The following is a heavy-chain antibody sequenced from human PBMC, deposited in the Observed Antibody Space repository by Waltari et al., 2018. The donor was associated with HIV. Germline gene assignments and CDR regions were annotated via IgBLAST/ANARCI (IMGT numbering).Heavy chain of an antibody. Sequence: EVQLVESGGGSVQPGRSLRLSCTASGITFDNSAFHWVRQPPGKGLEWVSGISWNSGDIAYADSVKGRFTISRDNTKNSLFLQMNSVRVEDTALYYCVKDGASTIFGVLNGMDVWGQGTTVTVSS. CDR2: ISWNSGDI. CDR3: VKDGASTIFGVLNGMDV. CDR1: GITFDNSA. J-gene: IGHJ6*02. D-gene: IGHD3-3*01. V-gene: IGHV3-9*01.